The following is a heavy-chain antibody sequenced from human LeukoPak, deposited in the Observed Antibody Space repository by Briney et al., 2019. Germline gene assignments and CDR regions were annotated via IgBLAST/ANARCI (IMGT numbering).Heavy chain of an antibody. Sequence: ASVKVSCKASGYTFTSYYMHWVRQAPGQGLEWMGIINPSGGSTSYAQKFQGRVTMTRDTSTSTVYMELSSLRSEDTAVYYCARATITMVRGVIIRCFDYWGQGTLVTVSS. J-gene: IGHJ4*02. CDR2: INPSGGST. CDR1: GYTFTSYY. CDR3: ARATITMVRGVIIRCFDY. V-gene: IGHV1-46*01. D-gene: IGHD3-10*01.